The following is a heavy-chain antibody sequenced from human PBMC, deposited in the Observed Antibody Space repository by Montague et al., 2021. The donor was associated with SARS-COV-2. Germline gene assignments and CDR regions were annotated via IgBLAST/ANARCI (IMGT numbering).Heavy chain of an antibody. J-gene: IGHJ6*02. CDR1: GGSMSSTY. D-gene: IGHD4-17*01. Sequence: SETLSLTCSVSGGSMSSTYWSWVRQPPGKGLEWIGCIYYSGRAFYNPSLKSRVTISVDTSKNQFSLNLSSVTAADTAVYYCARLTVNYGDLWSYYPGMDVWGQGTTVTVSS. CDR2: IYYSGRA. CDR3: ARLTVNYGDLWSYYPGMDV. V-gene: IGHV4-59*08.